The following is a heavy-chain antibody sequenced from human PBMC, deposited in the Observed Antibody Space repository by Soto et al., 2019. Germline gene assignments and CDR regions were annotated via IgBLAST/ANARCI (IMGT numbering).Heavy chain of an antibody. CDR3: AYLSIAVAEKDYYYYGMDV. J-gene: IGHJ6*02. V-gene: IGHV3-21*01. D-gene: IGHD6-19*01. CDR1: GFTFSSYS. Sequence: GGSLRLSCAASGFTFSSYSMNWVRQAPGKGLEWVSSISSSSSYIYYADSVKGRFTISRDNAKNSLYLQMNSLRAEDTAVYYCAYLSIAVAEKDYYYYGMDVWGQGTTVTVSS. CDR2: ISSSSSYI.